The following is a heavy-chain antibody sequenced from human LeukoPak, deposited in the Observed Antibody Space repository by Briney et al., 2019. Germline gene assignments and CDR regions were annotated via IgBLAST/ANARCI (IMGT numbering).Heavy chain of an antibody. CDR3: AREYYDFWSGRAPNWFDP. D-gene: IGHD3-3*01. V-gene: IGHV4-34*01. J-gene: IGHJ5*02. Sequence: SETLSLTCAVYGGSFSGYYWSWIRQPPGKGLEWIGEINHSGSTNYNPSLKSRVTISVDTSKNQFSLKLSSVTAADTAVYYCAREYYDFWSGRAPNWFDPWGQGTLVTVSS. CDR1: GGSFSGYY. CDR2: INHSGST.